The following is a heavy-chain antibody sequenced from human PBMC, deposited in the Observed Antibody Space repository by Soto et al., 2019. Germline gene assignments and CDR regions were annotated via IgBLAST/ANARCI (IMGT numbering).Heavy chain of an antibody. J-gene: IGHJ4*02. CDR3: ARAPMVLTRSYFDS. V-gene: IGHV4-59*01. CDR1: DGSISNFY. CDR2: ISSSGNT. D-gene: IGHD3-22*01. Sequence: SETLSLTCTVSDGSISNFYWSWIRQPPGKGPEWIGYISSSGNTNYNPSLKSRVSISVDASKNQFSLNLTSVTAADTAVYYRARAPMVLTRSYFDSWGQGAPVTVYS.